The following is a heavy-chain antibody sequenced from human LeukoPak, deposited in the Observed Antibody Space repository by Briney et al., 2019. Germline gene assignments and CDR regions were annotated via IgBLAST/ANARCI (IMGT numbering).Heavy chain of an antibody. J-gene: IGHJ6*03. V-gene: IGHV3-21*01. Sequence: GGSLRLSGTGSGFIFSSYGLFWVRQAPGKGLEWVSAISSGGAYTYYADSVKGRFTISRDNALNSVSLQMNGLRAEDTAIYYCARDPEVPDYYSYMDVWGKGTTVTVSS. CDR2: ISSGGAYT. CDR3: ARDPEVPDYYSYMDV. CDR1: GFIFSSYG.